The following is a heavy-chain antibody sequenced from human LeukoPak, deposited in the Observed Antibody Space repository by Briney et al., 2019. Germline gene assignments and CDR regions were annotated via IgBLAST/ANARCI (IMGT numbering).Heavy chain of an antibody. CDR1: GGSFSGYY. Sequence: SETLSLTCAVYGGSFSGYYWSWIRQPPGKGLEWIGEINHSGSTNYNPSLKSRVTISVDTSKNQSSLKLSSVTAADTAVYYCARDSGWLGSYYYGMDVWGQGTTVTVSS. D-gene: IGHD6-19*01. V-gene: IGHV4-34*01. CDR3: ARDSGWLGSYYYGMDV. CDR2: INHSGST. J-gene: IGHJ6*02.